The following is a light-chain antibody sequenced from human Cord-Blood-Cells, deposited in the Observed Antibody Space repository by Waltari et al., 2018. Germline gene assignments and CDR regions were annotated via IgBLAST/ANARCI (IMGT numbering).Light chain of an antibody. V-gene: IGLV3-1*01. Sequence: SYELTQPPSVSVSPGQTASITCSGDNLGDKYACWYQQKPGQSPVLVIYQDSKRPSGIPERFSGSNSGKTATLTISGTQAMDEADYYCQAWDSSTYVFGTGTKVTVL. CDR3: QAWDSSTYV. CDR2: QDS. CDR1: NLGDKY. J-gene: IGLJ1*01.